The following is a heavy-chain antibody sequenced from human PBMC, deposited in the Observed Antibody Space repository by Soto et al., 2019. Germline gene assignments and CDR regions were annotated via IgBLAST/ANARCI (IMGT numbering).Heavy chain of an antibody. Sequence: ESGGGVVQPGRSLRLSCAASGFTFSSYAMHWVRQAPGKGLEWVAVISYDGSNKYYADSVKGRFTISRDNSKNTLYLQMNSLRAEDTAVYYCASHGCTNGVCYTQPYYYYYGMDVWGQGTTVTVSS. CDR2: ISYDGSNK. CDR1: GFTFSSYA. J-gene: IGHJ6*02. D-gene: IGHD2-8*01. CDR3: ASHGCTNGVCYTQPYYYYYGMDV. V-gene: IGHV3-30-3*01.